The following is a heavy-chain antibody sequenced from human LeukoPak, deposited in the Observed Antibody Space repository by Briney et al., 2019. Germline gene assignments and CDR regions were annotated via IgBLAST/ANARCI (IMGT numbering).Heavy chain of an antibody. J-gene: IGHJ4*02. CDR2: ISYDGSNK. CDR3: AKDYYGSGNFDY. D-gene: IGHD3-10*01. V-gene: IGHV3-30*18. Sequence: GRSLRLSCAASGLTFSTYGMHWVRQAPGKGLEWVAVISYDGSNKYYADSVKGRFTISRDNSNNTLYLQMNSLRAEDTAVYYCAKDYYGSGNFDYWGQGTLVTVSS. CDR1: GLTFSTYG.